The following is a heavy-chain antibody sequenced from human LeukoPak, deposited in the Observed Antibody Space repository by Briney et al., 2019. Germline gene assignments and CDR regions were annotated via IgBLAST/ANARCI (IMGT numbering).Heavy chain of an antibody. Sequence: GASVEVSCKASGYTFTSYGISWVRQAPGQGLEWMGWISAYNGNTNYAQKFQGRVTMTEDTSTDTAYMELSSLRSEDTAVYYCATGPEKIWFGEYVRFQHWGQGTLVTVSS. J-gene: IGHJ1*01. CDR2: ISAYNGNT. CDR3: ATGPEKIWFGEYVRFQH. CDR1: GYTFTSYG. V-gene: IGHV1-18*01. D-gene: IGHD3-10*01.